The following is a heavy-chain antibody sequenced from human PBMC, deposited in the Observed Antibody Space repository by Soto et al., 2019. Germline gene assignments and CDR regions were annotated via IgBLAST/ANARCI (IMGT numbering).Heavy chain of an antibody. CDR3: ASSDTAMVDFDY. CDR1: GYTFTSYY. J-gene: IGHJ4*02. D-gene: IGHD5-18*01. CDR2: INPSGGST. Sequence: ASVKVSCKASGYTFTSYYMNWVRQAPGQGLEWMGIINPSGGSTSYAQKFQGRVTMTRDTSTSTVYMELSSLRSEDTAVYYCASSDTAMVDFDYWGQGTLVTVS. V-gene: IGHV1-46*01.